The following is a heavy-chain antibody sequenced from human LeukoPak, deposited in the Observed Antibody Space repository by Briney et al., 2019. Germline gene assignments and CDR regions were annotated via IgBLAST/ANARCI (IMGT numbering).Heavy chain of an antibody. J-gene: IGHJ4*02. CDR1: GGSISSYY. D-gene: IGHD6-6*01. V-gene: IGHV4-59*01. CDR2: IYYSGST. CDR3: AGRIAARPGTLSY. Sequence: SETLSLTCTVSGGSISSYYWSWIRQPPGKGLEWIGYIYYSGSTNYNPSLKSRVTISVDTSKNQFSLKLSSVTAADTAVYYCAGRIAARPGTLSYWGQGTLVTVSS.